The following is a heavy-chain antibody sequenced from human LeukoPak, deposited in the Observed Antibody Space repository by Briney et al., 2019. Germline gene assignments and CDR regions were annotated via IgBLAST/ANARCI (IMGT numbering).Heavy chain of an antibody. D-gene: IGHD6-13*01. CDR1: GYTFTSYG. CDR3: ARVKYSSSWYSGWFDP. Sequence: ALVKVSCKASGYTFTSYGISWVRQAPGQGLEWMGWISAYNGNTNYAQKLQGRVTMTTDTSTSTAYMELRSLRSDDTAVYYCARVKYSSSWYSGWFDPWGQGTLVTVSS. CDR2: ISAYNGNT. J-gene: IGHJ5*02. V-gene: IGHV1-18*01.